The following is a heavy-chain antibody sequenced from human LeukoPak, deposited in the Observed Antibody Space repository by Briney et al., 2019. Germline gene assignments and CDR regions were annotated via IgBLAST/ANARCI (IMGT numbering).Heavy chain of an antibody. CDR2: IKQDGSEK. Sequence: GGSLRLSCAASGFTFSSYWMSWVRQAPGKGLEWVANIKQDGSEKYYADSVKGRFTISRDNSKNTLYLQMNSLRAEDTAVYYCARVPSYCSSTSCSNYYFDYWGQGTLVTVSS. D-gene: IGHD2-2*01. CDR3: ARVPSYCSSTSCSNYYFDY. V-gene: IGHV3-7*01. J-gene: IGHJ4*02. CDR1: GFTFSSYW.